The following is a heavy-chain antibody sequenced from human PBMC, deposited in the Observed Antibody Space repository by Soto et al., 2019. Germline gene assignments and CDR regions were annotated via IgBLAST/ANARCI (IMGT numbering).Heavy chain of an antibody. CDR1: GYTFTSHG. D-gene: IGHD5-12*01. V-gene: IGHV1-18*01. CDR2: ISAYNGNT. J-gene: IGHJ5*02. Sequence: QVQLVQSGAEVKKPGASVKVSCKASGYTFTSHGITWVRQAPGQGLEWMGWISAYNGNTNYAQKLQGRVTMTTDTXXSTAYMELRSMRSDDTAGYYCARISGYDGDNWFDPWGQGTLVTVSS. CDR3: ARISGYDGDNWFDP.